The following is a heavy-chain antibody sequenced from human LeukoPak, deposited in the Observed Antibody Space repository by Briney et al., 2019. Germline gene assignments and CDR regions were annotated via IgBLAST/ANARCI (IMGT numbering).Heavy chain of an antibody. V-gene: IGHV4-39*02. CDR2: IYYSGST. CDR3: ARDSPPLKDY. CDR1: GGSISSSSYY. Sequence: SETLSLTCTVSGGSISSSSYYWGWIRQPPGKGLEWIGSIYYSGSTYYNPSLKSRVTISVDTSKNQFSLKLSSVTAADTAVYYCARDSPPLKDYWGQGTLVTVSS. J-gene: IGHJ4*02.